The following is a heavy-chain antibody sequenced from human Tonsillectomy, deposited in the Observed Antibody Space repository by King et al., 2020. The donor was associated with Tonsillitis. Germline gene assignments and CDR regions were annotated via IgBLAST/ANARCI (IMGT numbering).Heavy chain of an antibody. V-gene: IGHV1-8*01. CDR2: MNPNSGNT. CDR3: ARGSRYCSGGSCYPLDY. Sequence: QLVQSGAEVKKPGASVKVSCEASGYTFTSYDINWVRQATGQGLEWMGGMNPNSGNTGYAQKFQGRVTMTRNTSIRTAYLELSSLRSEDTAVYYCARGSRYCSGGSCYPLDYWGQGTLVTVSS. CDR1: GYTFTSYD. J-gene: IGHJ4*02. D-gene: IGHD2-15*01.